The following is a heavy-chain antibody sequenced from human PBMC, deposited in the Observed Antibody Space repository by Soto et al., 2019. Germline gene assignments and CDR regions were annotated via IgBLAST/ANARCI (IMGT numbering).Heavy chain of an antibody. CDR2: IYYSGTT. V-gene: IGHV4-28*01. CDR3: ARREIQGPIDY. D-gene: IGHD1-26*01. Sequence: QVQLQESGPGLVKPSDTLSLTCAVSGYSISSSNWWGWIRQPPGKGLEWIGYIYYSGTTYYNPSPKRRVTRSLHTSKNQFSLKLTSVTAVDTAVYYCARREIQGPIDYWGQGTLVTVSS. CDR1: GYSISSSNW. J-gene: IGHJ4*02.